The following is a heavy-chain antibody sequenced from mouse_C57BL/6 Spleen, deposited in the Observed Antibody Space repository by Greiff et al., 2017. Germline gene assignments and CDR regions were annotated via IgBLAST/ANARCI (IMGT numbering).Heavy chain of an antibody. Sequence: VQLQQSGPELVKPGASVKISCKASGYSFTGYYMNWVKQSPEKSLEWIGEINPSTGGTTYNQKFKAKATLTVDKSSSPAYMQIKRLTSWDSAFDYFSRDHYCSYARDYLGSGTSVPVSS. CDR2: INPSTGGT. CDR1: GYSFTGYY. J-gene: IGHJ4*01. CDR3: SRDHYCSYARDY. V-gene: IGHV1-42*01. D-gene: IGHD1-1*02.